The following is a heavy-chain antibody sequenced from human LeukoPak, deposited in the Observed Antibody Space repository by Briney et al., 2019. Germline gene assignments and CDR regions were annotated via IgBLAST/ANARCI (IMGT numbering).Heavy chain of an antibody. Sequence: SETLSLTCTVSGGSISSYYWSWIRRPAGKGLEWIGRIYTSGSTNYNPSLKSRVTMSVDTSKNQFSLKLSSVTAADTAVYYCARGSYDILTGYYSYFDYWGQGTLVTVSS. V-gene: IGHV4-4*07. CDR2: IYTSGST. CDR1: GGSISSYY. CDR3: ARGSYDILTGYYSYFDY. D-gene: IGHD3-9*01. J-gene: IGHJ4*02.